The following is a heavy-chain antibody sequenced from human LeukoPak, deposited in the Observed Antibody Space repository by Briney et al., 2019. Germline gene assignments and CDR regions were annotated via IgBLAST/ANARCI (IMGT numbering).Heavy chain of an antibody. J-gene: IGHJ5*01. CDR2: ISASGGTT. V-gene: IGHV3-23*01. CDR1: GFTFNNYA. Sequence: GGSLRLSCAASGFTFNNYAMSWVRQAPGKGLEWVSAISASGGTTYYADSVKGRFAISRDNSENTLFLQMNSLRAEDTAVYYCAKEPREYCSSTSCPNWFDSWGQGTLVTVSS. D-gene: IGHD2-2*01. CDR3: AKEPREYCSSTSCPNWFDS.